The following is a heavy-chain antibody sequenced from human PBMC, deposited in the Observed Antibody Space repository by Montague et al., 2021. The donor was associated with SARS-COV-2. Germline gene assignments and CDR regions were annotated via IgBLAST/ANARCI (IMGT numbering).Heavy chain of an antibody. CDR1: GGSFSYYY. V-gene: IGHV4-34*01. CDR2: INHSGSS. J-gene: IGHJ4*02. CDR3: ARLAYCGADCFSGWEFFFDS. Sequence: SETLSLTCAVSGGSFSYYYWSWIRQPPGKGLEWIAEINHSGSSNXNPSLKSRVTMSVDTSKNQFSLKLNSVTVADTAVYYCARLAYCGADCFSGWEFFFDSWGQGTLVTVSS. D-gene: IGHD2-21*02.